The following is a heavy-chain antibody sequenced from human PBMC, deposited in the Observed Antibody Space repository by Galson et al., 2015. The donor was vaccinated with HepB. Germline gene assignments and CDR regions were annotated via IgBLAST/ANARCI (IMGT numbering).Heavy chain of an antibody. CDR1: GFTFSSYS. CDR2: ISSSSSYI. Sequence: SLRLSCADSGFTFSSYSMNGVRQAPGKGLEWVSSISSSSSYIYYADSVKGRFTISRDNAKNSLYLQMNSLRAEDTAVYYCARVDIVATIGYYYYGMDVWGQGTTVTVSS. V-gene: IGHV3-21*01. D-gene: IGHD5-12*01. J-gene: IGHJ6*02. CDR3: ARVDIVATIGYYYYGMDV.